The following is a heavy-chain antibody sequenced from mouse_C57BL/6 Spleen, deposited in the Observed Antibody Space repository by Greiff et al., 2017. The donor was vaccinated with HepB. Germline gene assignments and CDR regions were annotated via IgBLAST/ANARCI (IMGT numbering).Heavy chain of an antibody. CDR1: GFTFSSYA. J-gene: IGHJ2*01. CDR3: AREGGISGNPFGY. CDR2: ISDGGSYT. Sequence: DVHLVESGGGLVKPGGSLKLSCAASGFTFSSYAMSWVRQTPEKRLEWVATISDGGSYTYYPDNVKGRFTISRDNAKNNLYLQMSHLKSEDTAMYYCAREGGISGNPFGYWGQGTTLTVSS. V-gene: IGHV5-4*01. D-gene: IGHD2-1*01.